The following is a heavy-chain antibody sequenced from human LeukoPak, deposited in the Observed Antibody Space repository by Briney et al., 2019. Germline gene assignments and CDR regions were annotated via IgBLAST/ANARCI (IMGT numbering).Heavy chain of an antibody. CDR2: SGTAGDT. V-gene: IGHV3-23*01. CDR1: GFTFSSSA. CDR3: AKKTPGTYPFDY. Sequence: GGSPRLSCAASGFTFSSSAMNWVRQAPGKGLEWVSASGTAGDTYYADSVKGRFTISRDDSKNTLYLQMTSLRAEDTAVYYCAKKTPGTYPFDYWGQGTLVTVSP. D-gene: IGHD6-13*01. J-gene: IGHJ4*02.